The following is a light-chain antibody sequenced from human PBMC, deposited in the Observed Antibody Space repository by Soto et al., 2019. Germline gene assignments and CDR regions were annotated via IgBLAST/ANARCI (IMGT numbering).Light chain of an antibody. CDR3: QAWDSSTFYV. CDR2: QDV. CDR1: NLGDKY. Sequence: SYELDEPPSVSVSPGQTASITCSGYNLGDKYVSWYQQKAGQSPLLVIFQDVKRPSGIPDRFSGSNSGNTATLTISGTQSIDEADYYCQAWDSSTFYVFGSGTKVT. J-gene: IGLJ1*01. V-gene: IGLV3-1*01.